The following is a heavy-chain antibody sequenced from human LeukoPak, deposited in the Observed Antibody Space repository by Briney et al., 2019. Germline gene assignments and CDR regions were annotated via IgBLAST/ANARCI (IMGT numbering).Heavy chain of an antibody. CDR2: INHSGST. CDR3: ARGRGDMVRGTRPYYFDY. CDR1: GGSFSGYY. Sequence: PSETLSLTCAVYGGSFSGYYWSWIRQPPGKGLEWIGEINHSGSTNYNPSLKSLVTISVDPSKNQFYLKLSSVTAADTAVYYCARGRGDMVRGTRPYYFDYWGQGTLATVSS. D-gene: IGHD3-10*01. V-gene: IGHV4-34*01. J-gene: IGHJ4*02.